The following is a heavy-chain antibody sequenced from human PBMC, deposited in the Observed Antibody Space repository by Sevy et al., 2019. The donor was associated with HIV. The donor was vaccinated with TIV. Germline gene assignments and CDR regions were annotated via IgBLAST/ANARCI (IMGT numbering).Heavy chain of an antibody. V-gene: IGHV3-21*01. CDR1: GFTFSSYA. CDR2: ISGSGYI. D-gene: IGHD3-3*01. CDR3: TRDKTILEGRYGMDV. J-gene: IGHJ6*02. Sequence: GGSLRLSCAASGFTFSSYAMSWVRQAPGKGLEWVSAISGSGYIYYANSVKGRFTISRDNAKNSLFLQMNSLRAEDTAMYYCTRDKTILEGRYGMDVWGQGTTVTVSS.